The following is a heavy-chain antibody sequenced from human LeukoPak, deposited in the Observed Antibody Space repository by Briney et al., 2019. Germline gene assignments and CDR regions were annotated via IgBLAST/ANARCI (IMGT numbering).Heavy chain of an antibody. V-gene: IGHV4-31*03. Sequence: SETLSLTCTVSGGSISSGGYYWSWIRQHPGKGLEWIGYIYYSGSTYYNPPLKSRVTISVDTSKNQFSLKLSSVTAADTAVYYCARGRWLVRRYFDYWGQGTLVTVSS. CDR3: ARGRWLVRRYFDY. CDR2: IYYSGST. D-gene: IGHD6-19*01. CDR1: GGSISSGGYY. J-gene: IGHJ4*02.